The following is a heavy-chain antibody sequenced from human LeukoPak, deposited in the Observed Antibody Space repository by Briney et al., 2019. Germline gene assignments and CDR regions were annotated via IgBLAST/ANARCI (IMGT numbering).Heavy chain of an antibody. V-gene: IGHV3-7*01. CDR1: GVTVSRYW. D-gene: IGHD3-10*01. Sequence: GGSLRLSCAAPGVTVSRYWMSWVRQAPGKGLEWVAMMTQDGGGKYYVDSVKGRFTISGDNAKNSLYLQMNSLRVEDTAVYYCARGGGDSWGQGTLVTVSS. J-gene: IGHJ4*02. CDR3: ARGGGDS. CDR2: MTQDGGGK.